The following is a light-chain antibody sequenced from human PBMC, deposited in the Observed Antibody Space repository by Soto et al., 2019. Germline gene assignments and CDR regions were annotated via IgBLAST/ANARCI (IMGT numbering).Light chain of an antibody. CDR2: GVS. J-gene: IGLJ2*01. Sequence: QSALTQPASVSGSPGQSITVSCTGTSSDVGGYNYVSWYQQHPGKAPKLMIYGVSNRPSGVSNRFSGSKSGNTASLTISGLQAEDEADYYCSSYTSSGTHVVFGGGTQLTVL. V-gene: IGLV2-14*01. CDR3: SSYTSSGTHVV. CDR1: SSDVGGYNY.